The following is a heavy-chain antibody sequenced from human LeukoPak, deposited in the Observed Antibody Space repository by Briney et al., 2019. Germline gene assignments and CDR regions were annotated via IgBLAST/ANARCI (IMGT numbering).Heavy chain of an antibody. CDR2: MYAGGGT. J-gene: IGHJ4*02. CDR1: GGSLRPYY. CDR3: ARAVYDTSGYYIDY. Sequence: PSETLSLTCTVSGGSLRPYYLPWVRQPAGQGLEWIGRMYAGGGTTQTPSLKSRVTMSVDTSKSQFSLKLSSVIAADKAVYYCARAVYDTSGYYIDYWGQGTLVTVSS. D-gene: IGHD3-22*01. V-gene: IGHV4-4*07.